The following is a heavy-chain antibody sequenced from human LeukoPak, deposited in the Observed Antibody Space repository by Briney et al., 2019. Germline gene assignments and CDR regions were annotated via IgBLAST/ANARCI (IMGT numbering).Heavy chain of an antibody. CDR1: GFTFSSYE. CDR2: ISTSGNTG. CDR3: ARELSGTTSYYFDY. D-gene: IGHD1-7*01. V-gene: IGHV3-48*03. J-gene: IGHJ4*02. Sequence: GGSLRLSCAASGFTFSSYEMNWVRQAPGKGLEWVSYISTSGNTGYYADSVKGRFTFSRDNAKNSLYLQMNSLRVEDTAVYYCARELSGTTSYYFDYWGQGTLVTVSS.